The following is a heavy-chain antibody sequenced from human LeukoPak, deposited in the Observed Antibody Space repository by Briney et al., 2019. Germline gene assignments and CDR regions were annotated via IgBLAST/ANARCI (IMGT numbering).Heavy chain of an antibody. Sequence: ASVKVSCKTSGYFFPSYGISWVRQAPGQGLEWMGWINPNSGGTNYAQKFQGRVTMTRDTSISTAYMELSRLRSDDTAVYYCASQDPGYGSGSYYQYFQHWGQGTLVTVSS. D-gene: IGHD3-10*01. J-gene: IGHJ1*01. CDR3: ASQDPGYGSGSYYQYFQH. CDR2: INPNSGGT. CDR1: GYFFPSYG. V-gene: IGHV1-2*02.